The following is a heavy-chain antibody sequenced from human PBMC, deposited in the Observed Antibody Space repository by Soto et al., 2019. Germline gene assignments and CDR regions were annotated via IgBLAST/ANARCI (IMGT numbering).Heavy chain of an antibody. V-gene: IGHV3-23*01. D-gene: IGHD3-16*01. J-gene: IGHJ3*01. CDR3: AKVLVTFGGLIPRLSRDSFDV. CDR2: ITGSGVMT. CDR1: GFTFSDYA. Sequence: PGGSLRLSCEASGFTFSDYAMHWVRQAPDKGLQWVSSITGSGVMTFYADPVQGRVTISRDNSKNTVFLQMDSLRPEDTAVYYCAKVLVTFGGLIPRLSRDSFDVWGQGTVVTVSS.